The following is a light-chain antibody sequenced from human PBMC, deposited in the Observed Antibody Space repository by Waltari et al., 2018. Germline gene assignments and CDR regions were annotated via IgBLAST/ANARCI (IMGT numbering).Light chain of an antibody. V-gene: IGLV1-44*01. J-gene: IGLJ3*02. Sequence: QSVLTQPPSASGTPGQRGTIPCSGSSSNIGSNTVNWYQQLPGTAPKLLIYSNNQRPSGVPDRFSGSKSGTSASLAISGLQSDDEADYYCAAWDDSLNGWVFGGGTKLTVL. CDR2: SNN. CDR1: SSNIGSNT. CDR3: AAWDDSLNGWV.